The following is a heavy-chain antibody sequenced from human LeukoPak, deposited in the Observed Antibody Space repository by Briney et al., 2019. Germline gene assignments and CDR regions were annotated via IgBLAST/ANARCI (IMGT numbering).Heavy chain of an antibody. V-gene: IGHV4-39*07. D-gene: IGHD2-2*01. Sequence: SETLSLTCTVSGGSISSSSYYWGWIRQPPGKGLEWIGSIYYSGSTNYNPSLRSRVTISVDTSKNQFSLKLSSVTAADTAVYYCARAVGYCSSTSCHGPWFDPWGQGTLVTVSS. CDR1: GGSISSSSYY. CDR3: ARAVGYCSSTSCHGPWFDP. J-gene: IGHJ5*02. CDR2: IYYSGST.